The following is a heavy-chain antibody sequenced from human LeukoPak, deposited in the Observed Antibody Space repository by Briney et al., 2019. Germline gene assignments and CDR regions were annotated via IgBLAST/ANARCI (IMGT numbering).Heavy chain of an antibody. V-gene: IGHV1-18*01. Sequence: ASVKVSCKASGYTFTSYGISWVRQAPGQGLEWMGWISAYNGNTNYAQKLQGRVTMTTDTSTSTAYMELRSLRSEDTAVYYCARLYRYSYGYKFERIDPDYWGQGTLVTVSS. CDR1: GYTFTSYG. CDR3: ARLYRYSYGYKFERIDPDY. D-gene: IGHD5-18*01. J-gene: IGHJ4*02. CDR2: ISAYNGNT.